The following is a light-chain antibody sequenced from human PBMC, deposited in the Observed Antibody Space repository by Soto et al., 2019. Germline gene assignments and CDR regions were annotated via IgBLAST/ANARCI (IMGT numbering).Light chain of an antibody. CDR2: GAS. CDR3: QQYNIWPPLT. Sequence: EIVMTQSPATLSVSPGERATLSCRASQSVSRNLAWYQQKPGQAPRLLIYGASTRATGIPARCSGSGSGTEFTLTISSLQSEDFAVYYCQQYNIWPPLTFGGGTKVEIK. J-gene: IGKJ4*01. CDR1: QSVSRN. V-gene: IGKV3-15*01.